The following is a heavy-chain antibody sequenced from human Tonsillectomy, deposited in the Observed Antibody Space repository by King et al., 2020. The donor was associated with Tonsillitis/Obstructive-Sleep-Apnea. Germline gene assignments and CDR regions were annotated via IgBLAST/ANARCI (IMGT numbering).Heavy chain of an antibody. CDR1: GGPISSYY. CDR3: ARDMLLEAVGDAFYI. Sequence: QLQESGPGLVKPSETLSLTCTVSGGPISSYYWSWIRQPPGKGLEWIGYISYSGSTNYNPSLKSRVTISVDTSKNQFSLKLSSVTAADTAVYYCARDMLLEAVGDAFYIWGQGTMVTASS. V-gene: IGHV4-59*01. J-gene: IGHJ3*02. D-gene: IGHD2-8*01. CDR2: ISYSGST.